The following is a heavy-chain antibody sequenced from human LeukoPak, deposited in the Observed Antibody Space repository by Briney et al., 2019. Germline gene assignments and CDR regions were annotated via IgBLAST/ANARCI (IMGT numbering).Heavy chain of an antibody. CDR1: GYSISSGYY. J-gene: IGHJ3*02. CDR2: IYHSGST. CDR3: ARDIEYGLLWFGELLGAFDI. V-gene: IGHV4-38-2*02. Sequence: NSSETLSLTCTVSGYSISSGYYWGWIRQPPGKGLEWIGSIYHSGSTYYNPSLKSRVTISVDTSKNQFSLKLSSVTAADTAVYYCARDIEYGLLWFGELLGAFDIWGQGTMVTVSS. D-gene: IGHD3-10*01.